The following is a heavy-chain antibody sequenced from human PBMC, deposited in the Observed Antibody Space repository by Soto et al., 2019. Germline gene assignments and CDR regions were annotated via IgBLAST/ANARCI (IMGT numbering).Heavy chain of an antibody. CDR3: ARDRAYCGGDCYLWGMDV. D-gene: IGHD2-21*02. CDR1: GYTFTSYY. J-gene: IGHJ6*02. CDR2: INPSGGST. V-gene: IGHV1-46*01. Sequence: GASVKVSCKASGYTFTSYYMHWVRQAPGQGLEWMGIINPSGGSTSYAQKFQGRVTMTRDTSTSTVYMELSSLRSEDTAVYYCARDRAYCGGDCYLWGMDVWGQGTTVTVS.